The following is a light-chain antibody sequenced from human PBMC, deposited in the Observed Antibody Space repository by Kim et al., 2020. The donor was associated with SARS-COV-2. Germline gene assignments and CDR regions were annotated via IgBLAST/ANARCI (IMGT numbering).Light chain of an antibody. Sequence: PGQTASITCPGDKLGDKYACWYQQKPGQSPVLVIYQDSKRPSGIPERFSGSNSGNTATLTISGTQAMDEADYYCQAWDSSTANVVFGGGTQLTVL. CDR1: KLGDKY. V-gene: IGLV3-1*01. J-gene: IGLJ2*01. CDR3: QAWDSSTANVV. CDR2: QDS.